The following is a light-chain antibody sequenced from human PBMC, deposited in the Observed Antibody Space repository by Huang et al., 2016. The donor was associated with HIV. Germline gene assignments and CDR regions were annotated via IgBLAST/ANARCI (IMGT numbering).Light chain of an antibody. CDR1: QNINAY. V-gene: IGKV1-39*01. Sequence: DVQMTQSPSSLSAFVGDTVTITCRARQNINAYLNWYQQTPGTAPKLLIPGTYDLRSGVPSRFSGSRSGTDFTLTISSLQPEDSATYYCQQSYTSVVTFGGGTKVEI. CDR2: GTY. J-gene: IGKJ4*01. CDR3: QQSYTSVVT.